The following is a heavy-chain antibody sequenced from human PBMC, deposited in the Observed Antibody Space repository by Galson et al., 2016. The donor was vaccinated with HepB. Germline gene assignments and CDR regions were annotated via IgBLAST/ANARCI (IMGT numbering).Heavy chain of an antibody. Sequence: SLRLSCAASGFAFSRYWMMWVRQAPGKGLEWVADIKTDGSAQAYVDSVRGRFTISRDNAKNSLYLQLTSLRAEDSAVYYCARGTRGADYWGQGTLVTVSS. J-gene: IGHJ4*02. V-gene: IGHV3-7*01. CDR2: IKTDGSAQ. D-gene: IGHD1-26*01. CDR1: GFAFSRYW. CDR3: ARGTRGADY.